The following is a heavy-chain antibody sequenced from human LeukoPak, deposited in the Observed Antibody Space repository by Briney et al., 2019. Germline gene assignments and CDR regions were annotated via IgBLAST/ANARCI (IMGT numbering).Heavy chain of an antibody. J-gene: IGHJ4*02. CDR2: MYTSGTT. D-gene: IGHD3-22*01. V-gene: IGHV4-61*02. CDR1: GGSIRSGSYY. CDR3: ARTASGYYLFDC. Sequence: SQTPSLTCTVSGGSIRSGSYYWNWIRQPAGKGLEWIGRMYTSGTTNYNPSLKSRVTISVDTSKNQFSLKLSSVTAADTAVYYCARTASGYYLFDCWGQGTLVTVSS.